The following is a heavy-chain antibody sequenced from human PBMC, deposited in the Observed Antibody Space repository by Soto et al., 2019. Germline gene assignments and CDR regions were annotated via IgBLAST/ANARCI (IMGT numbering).Heavy chain of an antibody. CDR3: AKMASSSSSDYYYGMDV. CDR1: GVTLSDYS. J-gene: IGHJ6*02. Sequence: QRLSNRASGVTLSDYSTLWVRTAQRKGLEWVAVISYDGSNKYYADSVKGRFTISRDNSKNTLYLQMNSLRAEDTAVYYCAKMASSSSSDYYYGMDVWGQGTTVNVAS. CDR2: ISYDGSNK. D-gene: IGHD6-6*01. V-gene: IGHV3-30*18.